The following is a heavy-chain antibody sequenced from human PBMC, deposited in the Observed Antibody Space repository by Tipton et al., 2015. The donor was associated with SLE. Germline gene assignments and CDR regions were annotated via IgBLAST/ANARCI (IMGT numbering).Heavy chain of an antibody. CDR3: ARGSGYYGSGSYSMGNNWFDP. D-gene: IGHD3-10*01. V-gene: IGHV3-13*01. CDR2: IGTAGDT. Sequence: VQLVQSGGGLVQPGGSLRLSCAASGFTFSSYDTHWVRQATGKGLEWVSAIGTAGDTYYPGSVKGRFTISRENAKNSLYLQMNSLRAGDTAVYYCARGSGYYGSGSYSMGNNWFDPWGQGTLVTVSS. J-gene: IGHJ5*02. CDR1: GFTFSSYD.